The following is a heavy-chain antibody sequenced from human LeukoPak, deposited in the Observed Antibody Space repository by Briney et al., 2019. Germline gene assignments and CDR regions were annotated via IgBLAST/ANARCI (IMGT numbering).Heavy chain of an antibody. D-gene: IGHD3-16*01. CDR1: GDSISTYY. CDR2: IHYSGST. CDR3: ARRAINSVMFDY. V-gene: IGHV4-59*08. Sequence: SETLSLTCTVSGDSISTYYWSWIRQPQGKGLEWIGYIHYSGSTNYNPSLRSRVTISVDTSKNQFSLKQSSATAADTAVYFCARRAINSVMFDYWGQGTLVTVSS. J-gene: IGHJ4*02.